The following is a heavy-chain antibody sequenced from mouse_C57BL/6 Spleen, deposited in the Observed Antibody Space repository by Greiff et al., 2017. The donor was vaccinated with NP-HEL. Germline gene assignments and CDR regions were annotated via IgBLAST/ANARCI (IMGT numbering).Heavy chain of an antibody. D-gene: IGHD4-1*01. CDR2: ISDGGSYT. CDR1: GFTFSSYA. V-gene: IGHV5-4*01. Sequence: EVHLVESGGGLVKPGGSLKLSCAASGFTFSSYAMSWVRQTPEKRLEWVATISDGGSYTYYPDNVKGRFTISRDNAKNNLYLQMSHLKSEDTAMYYCARDELTGNYFDYWGQGTTLTVSS. J-gene: IGHJ2*01. CDR3: ARDELTGNYFDY.